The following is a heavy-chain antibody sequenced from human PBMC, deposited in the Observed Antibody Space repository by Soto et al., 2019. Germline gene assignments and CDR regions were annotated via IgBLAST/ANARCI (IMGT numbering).Heavy chain of an antibody. CDR2: IYYSGST. J-gene: IGHJ4*02. Sequence: PSETLSLTCTVSGGSISSGGYYWSWIRQHPGKGLEWIGNIYYSGSTFYNPSLKSRVTISMDMSENHFSLKLSSVTAADTAVYYCAKAQAWEQLFDFWGQGTLVTVSS. CDR1: GGSISSGGYY. V-gene: IGHV4-31*03. D-gene: IGHD1-26*01. CDR3: AKAQAWEQLFDF.